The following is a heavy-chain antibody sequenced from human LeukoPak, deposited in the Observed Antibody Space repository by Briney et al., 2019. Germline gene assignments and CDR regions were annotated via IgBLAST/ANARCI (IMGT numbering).Heavy chain of an antibody. V-gene: IGHV3-30-3*01. CDR2: TSSDLNVK. CDR1: GFTFRNYV. D-gene: IGHD3-22*01. J-gene: IGHJ4*02. Sequence: PGGSLRLSCAASGFTFRNYVIHWVRQAPGKGLEWVAVTSSDLNVKLYADSVKGRFTISRDNSRSTLYLQMNSLRAEDTAVYYCATHYYDSSGYYSPDYWGQETLVTVSS. CDR3: ATHYYDSSGYYSPDY.